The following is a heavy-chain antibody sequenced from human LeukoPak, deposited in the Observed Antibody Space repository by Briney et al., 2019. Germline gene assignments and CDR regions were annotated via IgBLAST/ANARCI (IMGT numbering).Heavy chain of an antibody. V-gene: IGHV3-53*01. CDR2: IYSGGTT. CDR1: GITVRSNY. D-gene: IGHD4-17*01. Sequence: PGGSLRLSCAASGITVRSNYNSWVRQPPGKGLEWVSIIYSGGTTYYADSVQGRFTISRVNSKNTVYLQMNSLRVEDTAVYYCARDPRTTGKSSYGMYVGGQGNTVTVSS. CDR3: ARDPRTTGKSSYGMYV. J-gene: IGHJ6*02.